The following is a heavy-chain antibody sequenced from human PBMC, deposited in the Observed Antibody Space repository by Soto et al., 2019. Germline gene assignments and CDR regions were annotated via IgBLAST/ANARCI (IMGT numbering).Heavy chain of an antibody. CDR2: IFPKFGTT. D-gene: IGHD3-16*02. CDR1: GDTDTNYV. CDR3: EAEMTFGKLSVV. J-gene: IGHJ6*02. V-gene: IGHV1-69*13. Sequence: SVKVSCKASGDTDTNYVISWVRQAPGQGLEWMGGIFPKFGTTYSAQKLQDRLTITADESTSTVYMQLSSLRLDDTAVYYCEAEMTFGKLSVVWGQGTTVTSP.